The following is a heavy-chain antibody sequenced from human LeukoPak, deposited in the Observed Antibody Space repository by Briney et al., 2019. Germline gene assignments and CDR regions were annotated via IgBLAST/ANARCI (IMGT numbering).Heavy chain of an antibody. CDR3: AAINIAQLPIRVY. Sequence: GGSLRLSCAASGFDFRAYEMNWVRQAPGKGLEWVSYIAGSDTRTYYADSVKGRFTISRDNSKNTLYLQMNSLRVEDTAVYYCAAINIAQLPIRVYWGQGTLVTVSS. V-gene: IGHV3-48*03. D-gene: IGHD5-24*01. CDR2: IAGSDTRT. J-gene: IGHJ4*02. CDR1: GFDFRAYE.